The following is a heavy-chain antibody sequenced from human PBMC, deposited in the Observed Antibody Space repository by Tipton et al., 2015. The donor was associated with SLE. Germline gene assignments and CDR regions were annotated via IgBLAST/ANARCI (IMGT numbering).Heavy chain of an antibody. CDR3: AKDRDFTYYYESHFDY. J-gene: IGHJ4*02. CDR1: GFTFNSYA. V-gene: IGHV3-23*01. Sequence: SLRLSCAASGFTFNSYAMGWVRQAPGMRLEWVSGISASGGSTWYADSVKGRFTISRDNSKNTLYLQMNSLRADDTAVFYCAKDRDFTYYYESHFDYWGQGILVTVSS. D-gene: IGHD3-22*01. CDR2: ISASGGST.